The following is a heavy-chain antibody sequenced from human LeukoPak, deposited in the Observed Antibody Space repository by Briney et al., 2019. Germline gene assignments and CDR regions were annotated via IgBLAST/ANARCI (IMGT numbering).Heavy chain of an antibody. CDR2: IYTRGST. Sequence: PSETLSLTCTVSGGSISSYYWSWIRQPAGKGLEWIGRIYTRGSTNYNPSLKSRVTMSVDTSKNQFSLKLSSVTAADTAVYYCARVRCSSTSCYPHDAFDIWGQGTMVTVSS. D-gene: IGHD2-2*01. CDR3: ARVRCSSTSCYPHDAFDI. CDR1: GGSISSYY. V-gene: IGHV4-4*07. J-gene: IGHJ3*02.